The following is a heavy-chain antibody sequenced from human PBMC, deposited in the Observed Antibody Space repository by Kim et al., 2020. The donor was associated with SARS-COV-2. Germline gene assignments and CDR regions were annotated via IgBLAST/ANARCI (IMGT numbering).Heavy chain of an antibody. CDR3: ARGRDGGFDY. Sequence: DTRYRPSFQGQVTIAGDKSISTAYLQWSSLKASDTAMYYCARGRDGGFDYWGQGTLVTVSS. J-gene: IGHJ4*02. D-gene: IGHD2-15*01. CDR2: DT. V-gene: IGHV5-51*01.